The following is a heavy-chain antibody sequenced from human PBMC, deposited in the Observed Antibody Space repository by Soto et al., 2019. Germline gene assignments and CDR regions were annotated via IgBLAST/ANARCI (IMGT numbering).Heavy chain of an antibody. J-gene: IGHJ4*02. CDR2: IYHSGST. Sequence: PSETLSLTCAVSGYSISSGYYWGWIRQPPGKGLEWIGSIYHSGSTYYNPSLKSRVTISVDTSKNQFSLQLSSVTAADTAVYYCAREDQGDYYGSGSYPSFDYWDQGTLVTVSS. CDR3: AREDQGDYYGSGSYPSFDY. D-gene: IGHD3-10*01. CDR1: GYSISSGYY. V-gene: IGHV4-38-2*02.